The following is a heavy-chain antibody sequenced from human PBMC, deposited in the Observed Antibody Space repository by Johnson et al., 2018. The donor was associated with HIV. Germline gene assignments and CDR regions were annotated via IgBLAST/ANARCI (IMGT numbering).Heavy chain of an antibody. CDR1: GFTFDDYG. CDR3: AREVEITMVQGVIIGDAFDI. J-gene: IGHJ3*02. D-gene: IGHD3-10*01. CDR2: INWNGGST. Sequence: VQPGRSLRLSCAASGFTFDDYGMSWVRQPPGKGLEWVSGINWNGGSTDYADSVKGRFTISRDNAKNSLYLQMNSLRAEDTALYYCAREVEITMVQGVIIGDAFDIWGQGTMVTVSS. V-gene: IGHV3-20*04.